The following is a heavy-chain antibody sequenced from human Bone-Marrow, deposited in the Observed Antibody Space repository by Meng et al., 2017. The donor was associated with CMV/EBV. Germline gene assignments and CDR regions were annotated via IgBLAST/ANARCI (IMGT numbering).Heavy chain of an antibody. Sequence: ASVKVSCKASGYTFTSYGISWVRQAPGQGREWMGIINPSGGSTSYAQKFQGRVTMTRDTSTSTVYMELSSLRAEDAAVYYCVRGRNYPGSGSYYWGMDVWGQGTTVTVSS. CDR2: INPSGGST. CDR3: VRGRNYPGSGSYYWGMDV. CDR1: GYTFTSYG. J-gene: IGHJ6*02. V-gene: IGHV1-46*01. D-gene: IGHD3-10*01.